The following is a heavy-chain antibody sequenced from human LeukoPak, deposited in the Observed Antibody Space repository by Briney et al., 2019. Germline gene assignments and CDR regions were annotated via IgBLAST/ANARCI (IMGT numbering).Heavy chain of an antibody. CDR1: GFTFSSYA. Sequence: GGSLRLSCAASGFTFSSYAMHWVRQAPGKGLEWVAVISYDGSNKYYADSVKGRFTISRDNSKNTLYLQMNSLRAEDTAVYYCARHSSPGYDYVWGSYRFRTPNWFDPWGQGTLVTVSS. J-gene: IGHJ5*02. D-gene: IGHD3-16*02. CDR3: ARHSSPGYDYVWGSYRFRTPNWFDP. V-gene: IGHV3-30-3*01. CDR2: ISYDGSNK.